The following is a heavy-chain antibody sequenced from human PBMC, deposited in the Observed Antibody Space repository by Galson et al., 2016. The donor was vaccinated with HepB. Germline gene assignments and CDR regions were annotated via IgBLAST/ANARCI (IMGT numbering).Heavy chain of an antibody. CDR2: INQDGSEK. Sequence: SLRLSCAASGFSFSSDWMIWVRQAPGEGLEWVANINQDGSEKYYVDSVKGRFTISRDNAKNSLYLQMNSLRVEDTAVYYCAQRSIGRDLFIGKRSRWLDPWGQGTLVTVSS. D-gene: IGHD6-6*01. CDR3: AQRSIGRDLFIGKRSRWLDP. V-gene: IGHV3-7*01. J-gene: IGHJ5*02. CDR1: GFSFSSDW.